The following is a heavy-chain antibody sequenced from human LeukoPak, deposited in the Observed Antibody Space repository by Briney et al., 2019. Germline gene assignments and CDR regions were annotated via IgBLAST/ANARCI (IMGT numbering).Heavy chain of an antibody. CDR1: GGSISSTSYY. CDR3: ARVDSSSWYGGYWFDP. CDR2: IYYSGST. J-gene: IGHJ5*02. Sequence: SETLSLTCTVSGGSISSTSYYWGWIRQPPGKGLEWIGSIYYSGSTYYNPSLKSRVTMSVDTSKNQFSLKLSSVTAADTAVYYCARVDSSSWYGGYWFDPWGQGTLVTVSS. V-gene: IGHV4-39*07. D-gene: IGHD6-13*01.